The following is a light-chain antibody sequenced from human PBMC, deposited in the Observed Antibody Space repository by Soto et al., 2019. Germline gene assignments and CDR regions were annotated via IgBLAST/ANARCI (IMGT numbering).Light chain of an antibody. V-gene: IGKV3-15*01. CDR1: QTVDTN. CDR3: QQRINWPLT. CDR2: SAS. Sequence: EVVMTQSPATLSVSPGDRATLSCRASQTVDTNVAWYQQKPGQAPRLLVHSASTRATGIPTRFTGIGSGTDFTLTISGLQSDDFAVYYCQQRINWPLTFGGGTKVEIK. J-gene: IGKJ4*01.